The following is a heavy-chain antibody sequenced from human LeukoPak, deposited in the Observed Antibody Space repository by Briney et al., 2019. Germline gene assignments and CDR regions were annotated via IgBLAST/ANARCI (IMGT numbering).Heavy chain of an antibody. CDR1: GVSITNYY. J-gene: IGHJ4*02. CDR2: MYISGCT. CDR3: ARDYLVGAPLDS. D-gene: IGHD1-26*01. V-gene: IGHV4-4*07. Sequence: PSETLSLTCTVSGVSITNYYWAWLRQPAGKGLEWIGRMYISGCTNYNPSLERRVSISIDKTKNQFSQKLASVTAADTAVYYCARDYLVGAPLDSWGQGTLVTVSS.